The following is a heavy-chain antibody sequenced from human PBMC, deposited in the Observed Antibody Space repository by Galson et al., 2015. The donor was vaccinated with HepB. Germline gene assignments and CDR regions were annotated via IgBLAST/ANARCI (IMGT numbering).Heavy chain of an antibody. CDR2: ISAYNGNT. D-gene: IGHD3-22*01. CDR3: ARDYYYDSSGYYYLYDY. J-gene: IGHJ4*02. CDR1: GYTFTSYG. V-gene: IGHV1-18*04. Sequence: SVKVSCKASGYTFTSYGISWVRQAPGQGLEWMGWISAYNGNTNYAQKLQGRVTMTTDTSTSTAYMELRSLRSDDTAVYYCARDYYYDSSGYYYLYDYWGQGTLVTVSS.